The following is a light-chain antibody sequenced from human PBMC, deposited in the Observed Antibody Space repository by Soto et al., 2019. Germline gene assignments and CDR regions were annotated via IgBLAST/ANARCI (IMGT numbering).Light chain of an antibody. Sequence: EIVMTQSPATLSVSPGARATLSCRASQSVRTNLAWYQLKPGQSPRLLIYSAYTRATGIPARLSGSGSGTEFILTISNRQSEDFAVYYCQQYDTWPLAFGQGTKLEI. J-gene: IGKJ2*01. CDR3: QQYDTWPLA. CDR1: QSVRTN. CDR2: SAY. V-gene: IGKV3-15*01.